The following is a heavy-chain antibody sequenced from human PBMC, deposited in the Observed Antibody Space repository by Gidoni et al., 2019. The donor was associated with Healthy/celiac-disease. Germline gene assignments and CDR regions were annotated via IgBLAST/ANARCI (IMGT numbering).Heavy chain of an antibody. V-gene: IGHV3-9*01. D-gene: IGHD2-2*01. CDR2: ISWNSGSI. Sequence: EVQLVESGGGLVQPGRSLRLSCAASGFTFDDYAMHWVRQAPGKGLEWVSGISWNSGSIGYADSVKGRFTISRDNAKNSLYLQMNSLRAEDTLLYYCAKDRRGDEYSKYQLLYYYYGMDVWGQGTTVTVSS. CDR3: AKDRRGDEYSKYQLLYYYYGMDV. CDR1: GFTFDDYA. J-gene: IGHJ6*02.